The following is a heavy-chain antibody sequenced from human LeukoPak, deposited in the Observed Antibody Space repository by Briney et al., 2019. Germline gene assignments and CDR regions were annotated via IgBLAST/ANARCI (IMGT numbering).Heavy chain of an antibody. V-gene: IGHV1-2*02. Sequence: ASVKVSCKASGYTFTGYYMHWVRQAPGQGLEWKGWINPNSGGTNYAQKFQGRVTMTRDTSIGTAYMELSRLRSDDTAVYYCARDIVVPAADRNWFDPWGQGTLVTVSS. CDR2: INPNSGGT. CDR1: GYTFTGYY. CDR3: ARDIVVPAADRNWFDP. D-gene: IGHD2-2*01. J-gene: IGHJ5*02.